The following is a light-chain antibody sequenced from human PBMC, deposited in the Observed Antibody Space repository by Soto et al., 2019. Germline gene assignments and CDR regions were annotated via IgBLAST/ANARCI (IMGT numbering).Light chain of an antibody. CDR1: SSDIGRYNY. CDR2: DLI. V-gene: IGLV2-14*03. CDR3: SSYSRSSTHVV. J-gene: IGLJ2*01. Sequence: QSVLTQPASVSGSPGQSITISCTGTSSDIGRYNYVSWYQQHPGQAPKLMIYDLINRPSGVSDRFSGSKSGNTATLTISGLQTEDEADYYCSSYSRSSTHVVFGGGTKLTVL.